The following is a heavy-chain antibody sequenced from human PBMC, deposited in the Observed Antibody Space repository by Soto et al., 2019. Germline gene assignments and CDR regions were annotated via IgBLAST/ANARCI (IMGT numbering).Heavy chain of an antibody. CDR2: ITSSSSYI. V-gene: IGHV3-21*01. CDR1: GFTFSSYS. CDR3: ARDISVWSRSSGGFDI. D-gene: IGHD6-6*01. Sequence: GGSLRLSCAASGFTFSSYSMNWVRQAPGKGLEWVSSITSSSSYIYYADSVRGRFTISRDNAKNSLYLQMNSLRAEDTAVYYCARDISVWSRSSGGFDIWGQGTMVTVSS. J-gene: IGHJ3*02.